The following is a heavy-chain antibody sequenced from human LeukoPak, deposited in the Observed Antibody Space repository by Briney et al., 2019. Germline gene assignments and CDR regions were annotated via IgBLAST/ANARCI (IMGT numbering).Heavy chain of an antibody. CDR3: ARTRNYYGSGVAYGWFDP. V-gene: IGHV4-39*07. CDR2: IYYSGST. J-gene: IGHJ5*02. D-gene: IGHD3-10*01. CDR1: GGSISSSSYY. Sequence: SETLSLTCTVSGGSISSSSYYWGWIRQPPGKGLEWIGSIYYSGSTYYNPSLKSRVTISVDTSKNQFSLKLSSVTAADTAVYYCARTRNYYGSGVAYGWFDPWGQGTLVTVSS.